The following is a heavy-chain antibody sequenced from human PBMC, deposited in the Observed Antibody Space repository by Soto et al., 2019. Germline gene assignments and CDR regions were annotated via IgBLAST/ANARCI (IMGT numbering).Heavy chain of an antibody. CDR2: LDQSGGT. CDR1: GDSLTGQS. Sequence: SETLSLTCAVVGDSLTGQSWNWIRQSPGKGLEWIGELDQSGGTNYNPSLKSQFSLKLSSVTAADTAVYYCARGPLLMNYYYYGMDVWGQGTTVTVSS. V-gene: IGHV4-34*01. J-gene: IGHJ6*02. CDR3: ARGPLLMNYYYYGMDV.